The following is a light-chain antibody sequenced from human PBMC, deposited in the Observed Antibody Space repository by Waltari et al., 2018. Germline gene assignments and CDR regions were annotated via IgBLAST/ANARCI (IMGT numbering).Light chain of an antibody. CDR2: EVS. CDR3: SSYTTNSPYV. CDR1: SSDVGGYKY. Sequence: QSALTQPASVSGSPGQSITISCTGTSSDVGGYKYVSWYQQHPGKAPKLMIYEVSNRPSGVSNRFAGSKSGNTASRTISGRQAEDEADYYCSSYTTNSPYVVGTGTKVTVL. V-gene: IGLV2-14*01. J-gene: IGLJ1*01.